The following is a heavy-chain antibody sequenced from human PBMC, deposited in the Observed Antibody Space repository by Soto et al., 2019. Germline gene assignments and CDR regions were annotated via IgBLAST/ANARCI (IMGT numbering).Heavy chain of an antibody. D-gene: IGHD5-18*01. Sequence: ASVKVSCKASGGTFYTYTFSWVRQAPGQGLEWMGSITPIYPTTNYAEKFQGRLTVTADGSTNTAYMGLNSLTSDDTAVYYCARIPRYSFPTSDDLDSWGQGPLVTVSS. CDR1: GGTFYTYT. J-gene: IGHJ4*02. CDR3: ARIPRYSFPTSDDLDS. V-gene: IGHV1-69*13. CDR2: ITPIYPTT.